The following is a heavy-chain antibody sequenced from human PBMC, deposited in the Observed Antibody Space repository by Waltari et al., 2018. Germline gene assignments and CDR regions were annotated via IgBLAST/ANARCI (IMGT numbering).Heavy chain of an antibody. V-gene: IGHV4-34*01. D-gene: IGHD3-3*01. CDR1: GGSFSGYY. CDR3: ARARSIYYDFWSGYTYFDY. Sequence: QVQLQQWGAGLLKPSETLSLTCAVYGGSFSGYYWSWIRQPPGKGLEWIGEINHSGSTNYNPSLKSRVTISVDTSKNQFSLKLSSVTAADTAVYYCARARSIYYDFWSGYTYFDYWGQGTLVTVSS. J-gene: IGHJ4*02. CDR2: INHSGST.